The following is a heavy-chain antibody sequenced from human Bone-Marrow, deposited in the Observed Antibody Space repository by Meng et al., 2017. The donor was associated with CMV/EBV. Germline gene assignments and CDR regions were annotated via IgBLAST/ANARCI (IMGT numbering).Heavy chain of an antibody. CDR3: ARHYYDSSGSNWFDP. D-gene: IGHD3-22*01. V-gene: IGHV3-11*01. Sequence: GGSLRLSCAASGFTFSDYYMSWIRQAPGKGLEWVSYISSSGSTIYYADSVKGRFTISRDNAKNSLYLQMNSLRAEDTAVYYCARHYYDSSGSNWFDPWGQGTLVTVSS. J-gene: IGHJ5*02. CDR1: GFTFSDYY. CDR2: ISSSGSTI.